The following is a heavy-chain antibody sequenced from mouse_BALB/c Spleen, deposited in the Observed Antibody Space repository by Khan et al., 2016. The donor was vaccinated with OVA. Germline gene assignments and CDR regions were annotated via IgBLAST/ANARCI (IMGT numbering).Heavy chain of an antibody. Sequence: EVQLQESGPGLVKPSPSLSLTCTVNGYSITSNYAWNWIRQFPGNKLAWMGYISYSGSTNYNPSLKSRLSITRDTSTNQFFLLLHSVTTEDSATYYCARGNYYGYALDYWGQGTSVTVSS. D-gene: IGHD1-1*01. CDR3: ARGNYYGYALDY. J-gene: IGHJ4*01. CDR1: GYSITSNYA. CDR2: ISYSGST. V-gene: IGHV3-2*02.